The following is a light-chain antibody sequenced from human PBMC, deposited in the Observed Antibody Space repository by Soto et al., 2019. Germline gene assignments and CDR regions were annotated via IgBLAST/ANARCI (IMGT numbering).Light chain of an antibody. J-gene: IGKJ1*01. CDR2: GAS. CDR1: QSVSSSY. Sequence: EIVLMQSPGTLSLSPGERATLSCRASQSVSSSYLAWYQQKPGQAPRLLIYGASSRATGIPDRFSGSGSGTDFTLTISRLEPEDFAVYYCQQYGSSRTFGQGTKVHIK. V-gene: IGKV3-20*01. CDR3: QQYGSSRT.